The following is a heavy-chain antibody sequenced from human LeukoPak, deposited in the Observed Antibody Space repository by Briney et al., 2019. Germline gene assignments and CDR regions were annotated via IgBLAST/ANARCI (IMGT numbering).Heavy chain of an antibody. D-gene: IGHD4-23*01. CDR3: ARLQTAAGGNSVGYDY. Sequence: HPGGSLRLSCAASGFTFSNYNMNWVRQAPGKGLEWVSAISGSGGSTYYADSVKGRFTISRDNSKNTLYLQINSLRAEDTAVYYCARLQTAAGGNSVGYDYWGQGTLVTVSS. J-gene: IGHJ4*02. V-gene: IGHV3-23*01. CDR1: GFTFSNYN. CDR2: ISGSGGST.